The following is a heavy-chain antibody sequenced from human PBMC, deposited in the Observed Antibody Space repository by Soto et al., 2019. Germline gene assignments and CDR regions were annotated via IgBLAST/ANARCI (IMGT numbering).Heavy chain of an antibody. D-gene: IGHD3-10*01. CDR1: GYSFTSYW. Sequence: PGESLKISCKGSGYSFTSYWIGWVRQMPGKGLEWMGIIYPGDSDTRYSPSFQGQVTISADKSISTAYLQWSSLKASDTAMYYCARPKFDVDYYGSGRYEAFDIWGQGTMVTVSS. CDR3: ARPKFDVDYYGSGRYEAFDI. V-gene: IGHV5-51*01. J-gene: IGHJ3*02. CDR2: IYPGDSDT.